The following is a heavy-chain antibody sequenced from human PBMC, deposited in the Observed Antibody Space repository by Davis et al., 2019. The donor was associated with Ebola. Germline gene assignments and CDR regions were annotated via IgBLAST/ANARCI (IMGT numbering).Heavy chain of an antibody. Sequence: SETLSLTCAVSGDSISSSNWWSWIRQPPGKGLEWIGYIYYSGSTYYNPSLKSRVTISVDTSKNQFSLKLSSVTAADTAVYYCAGSSSSWWYYFDYWGQGTLVTVSS. D-gene: IGHD6-13*01. V-gene: IGHV4-30-4*01. CDR2: IYYSGST. CDR1: GDSISSSNW. CDR3: AGSSSSWWYYFDY. J-gene: IGHJ4*02.